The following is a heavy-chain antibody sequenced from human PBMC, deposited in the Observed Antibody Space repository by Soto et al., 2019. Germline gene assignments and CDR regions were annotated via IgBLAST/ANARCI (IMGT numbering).Heavy chain of an antibody. CDR2: ISTYNRNT. CDR3: AREYCRAGSCYGPDY. D-gene: IGHD2-15*01. CDR1: GYTFTSYG. V-gene: IGHV1-18*01. Sequence: EASVKVSCKASGYTFTSYGISWVRQAPGQGLEWMGWISTYNRNTNYAQKFQGRVTMTTDTSTSTAYMELRSLRSDDTAVYYCAREYCRAGSCYGPDYWGQGTPVTVSS. J-gene: IGHJ4*02.